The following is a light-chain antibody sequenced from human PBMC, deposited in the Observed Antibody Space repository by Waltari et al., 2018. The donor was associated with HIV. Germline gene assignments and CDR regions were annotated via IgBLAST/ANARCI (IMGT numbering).Light chain of an antibody. CDR1: NSNIGTNS. J-gene: IGLJ3*02. V-gene: IGLV1-47*01. CDR3: ATWDDSLIWV. CDR2: RNN. Sequence: QPVLTQPPSASGTPGHGVTISCSGSNSNIGTNSVYWYQHLPGMAPKLRIYRNNRRASGIPDRFSGSRSGTAASLAISGLRSEDEADYYCATWDDSLIWVFGGGTKLTVL.